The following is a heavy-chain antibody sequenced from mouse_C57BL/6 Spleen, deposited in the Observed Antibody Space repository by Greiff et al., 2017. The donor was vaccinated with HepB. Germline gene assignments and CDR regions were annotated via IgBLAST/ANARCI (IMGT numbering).Heavy chain of an antibody. J-gene: IGHJ2*01. CDR1: GYTFTSYW. D-gene: IGHD1-1*01. CDR2: INPSSGYT. Sequence: VQLVESGAELAKPGASVKLSCKASGYTFTSYWMHWVKQRPGQGLEWIGYINPSSGYTKYNQKFKDKATLTADKSSSTAYMQLSSLTYEDSAVYYCAGSSYVNPYFDSWGQGTTLTVSS. V-gene: IGHV1-7*01. CDR3: AGSSYVNPYFDS.